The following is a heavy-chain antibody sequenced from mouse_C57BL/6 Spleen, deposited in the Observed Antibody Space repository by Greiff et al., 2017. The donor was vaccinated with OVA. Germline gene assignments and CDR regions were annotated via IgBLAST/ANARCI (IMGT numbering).Heavy chain of an antibody. CDR3: ARWTTPLDY. Sequence: EVKLRQSGPELVKPGASVKMSCKASGYTFTDYNMHWVKQSHGKSLEWIGYINPNNGGTSYNQKFKGKATLTVNKSSSTAYMELRSLTSEDSAVYYCARWTTPLDYWGQGTTLTVSS. CDR2: INPNNGGT. J-gene: IGHJ2*01. V-gene: IGHV1-22*01. CDR1: GYTFTDYN. D-gene: IGHD1-1*01.